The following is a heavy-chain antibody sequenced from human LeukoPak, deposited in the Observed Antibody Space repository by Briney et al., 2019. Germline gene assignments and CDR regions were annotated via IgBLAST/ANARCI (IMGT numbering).Heavy chain of an antibody. CDR1: EFTFSSYW. CDR3: ARDLVSVATVTTFVNYYHYYYMDV. CDR2: IKQDGSEK. D-gene: IGHD4-11*01. Sequence: GGSLRLSCAASEFTFSSYWMSWVRQAPGKGLEWVAKIKQDGSEKFYVDSVKGRFTISRDNAKNSLSLQMHSLRAEDTAVYYCARDLVSVATVTTFVNYYHYYYMDVWGRGTTVTVSS. J-gene: IGHJ6*03. V-gene: IGHV3-7*01.